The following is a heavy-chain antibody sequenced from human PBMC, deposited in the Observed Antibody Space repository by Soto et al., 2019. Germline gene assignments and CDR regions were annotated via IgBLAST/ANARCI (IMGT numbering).Heavy chain of an antibody. D-gene: IGHD1-26*01. CDR3: AKGVSGSTYDAFDI. Sequence: GGSLRLSCAASGFTFSSYAMSWVRQAPGKGLEWVSAISGSGVIIYYADSVKGRFTISRDNFKNTLYLQMNSLRAEDTAIYYCAKGVSGSTYDAFDIWGQGTMVTVSS. J-gene: IGHJ3*02. CDR1: GFTFSSYA. V-gene: IGHV3-23*01. CDR2: ISGSGVII.